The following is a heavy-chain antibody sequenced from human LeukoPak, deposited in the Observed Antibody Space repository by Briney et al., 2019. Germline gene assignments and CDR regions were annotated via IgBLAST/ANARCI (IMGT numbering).Heavy chain of an antibody. CDR3: ARDSYSLSAALYYYMDV. D-gene: IGHD2-21*01. CDR2: IYTSGST. CDR1: GGSISSGSYY. V-gene: IGHV4-61*02. J-gene: IGHJ6*03. Sequence: PSETLSLTCTVSGGSISSGSYYWSWIRQPAGKGLEWIERIYTSGSTNYNPSLKSRVTISVDTSKNQFSLKLSSVTAADTAVYYCARDSYSLSAALYYYMDVWGKGTTVTVSS.